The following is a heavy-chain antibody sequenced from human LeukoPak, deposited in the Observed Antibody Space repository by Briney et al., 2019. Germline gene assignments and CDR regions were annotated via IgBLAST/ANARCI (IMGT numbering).Heavy chain of an antibody. J-gene: IGHJ4*02. V-gene: IGHV3-7*04. CDR3: AKDKDTAGGSLDY. CDR1: GFTFSSKW. CDR2: IKHDGSEK. Sequence: GGSLRLSCAASGFTFSSKWMSWVRQAPGKGLEWVANIKHDGSEKNCVDSVKGRFTISRDNAKNALYLQMNSLRVEDTAVYYCAKDKDTAGGSLDYWGQGTLVTVSS. D-gene: IGHD5-18*01.